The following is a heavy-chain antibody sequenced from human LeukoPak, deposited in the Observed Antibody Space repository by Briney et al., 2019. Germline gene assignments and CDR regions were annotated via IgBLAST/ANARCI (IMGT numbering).Heavy chain of an antibody. D-gene: IGHD3-10*01. J-gene: IGHJ5*02. V-gene: IGHV5-10-1*01. CDR2: IDPSDSYT. Sequence: GESLKISCKGSGYSFTSYWISWVRQMPGKGLEWMGRIDPSDSYTNYSPSFQGHVTISADKSISTAYLQWSSLKASDTAMYYCARLPDYYGPGSYSNWFDPWGQGTLVTVSS. CDR3: ARLPDYYGPGSYSNWFDP. CDR1: GYSFTSYW.